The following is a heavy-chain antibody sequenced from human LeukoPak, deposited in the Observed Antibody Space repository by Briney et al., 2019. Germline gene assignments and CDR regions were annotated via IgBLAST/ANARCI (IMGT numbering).Heavy chain of an antibody. V-gene: IGHV3-53*01. J-gene: IGHJ3*02. D-gene: IGHD6-19*01. CDR2: IYSGGST. Sequence: GGSLRLSCAASGFTVSSNYMSWVRQAPGKGLEWVSVIYSGGSTYYADSVKGRFTIPRDNSKNTLYLQMNSLRAEDTAVYYCARDIGIAVAGTGGDAFDIWGQGTMVTVSS. CDR3: ARDIGIAVAGTGGDAFDI. CDR1: GFTVSSNY.